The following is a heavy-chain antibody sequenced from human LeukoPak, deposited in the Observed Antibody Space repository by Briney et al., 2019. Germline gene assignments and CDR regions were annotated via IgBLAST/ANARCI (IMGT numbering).Heavy chain of an antibody. V-gene: IGHV3-64*01. CDR2: ISSNGSST. J-gene: IGHJ3*02. CDR3: ARERGGYCSSSTCSKAFDI. D-gene: IGHD2-2*01. CDR1: GFTFSSYG. Sequence: GRSLRLSCIASGFTFSSYGMHWVRQAPGKGLEYVSRISSNGSSTYYANSVKDRFTVSRDNSKNTLYLQMGSLRAEDKAVYYCARERGGYCSSSTCSKAFDIWGHGTMVTVSS.